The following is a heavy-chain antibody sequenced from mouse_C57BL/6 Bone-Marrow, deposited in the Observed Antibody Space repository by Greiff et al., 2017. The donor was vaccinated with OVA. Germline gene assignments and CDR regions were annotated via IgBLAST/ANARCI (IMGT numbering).Heavy chain of an antibody. CDR1: GYSFTDYN. V-gene: IGHV1-39*01. CDR2: INPNYGTT. J-gene: IGHJ2*01. Sequence: EVQVVESGPELVKPGASVKISCKASGYSFTDYNMNWVKQSNGKSLEWIGVINPNYGTTSYNQKFKGKATLTVDQSSSTAYMQLNSLTSEDSAVYYCAREGIYYDYDNYFDYWGQGTTLTVSS. D-gene: IGHD2-4*01. CDR3: AREGIYYDYDNYFDY.